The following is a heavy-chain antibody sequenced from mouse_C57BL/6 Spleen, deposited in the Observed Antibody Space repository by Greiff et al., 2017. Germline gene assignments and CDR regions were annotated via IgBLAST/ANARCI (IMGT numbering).Heavy chain of an antibody. CDR2: IYPSDSET. Sequence: VQLQQPGAELVRPGSSVKLSCKASGYTFTSYWMDWVKQRPGQGLEWIGKIYPSDSETHYNQKFKDKATLTVDKSSSTAYMQLSSLTSEDSAVYYCARSLHFDYWGQGTTLTVSS. V-gene: IGHV1-61*01. CDR3: ARSLHFDY. J-gene: IGHJ2*01. CDR1: GYTFTSYW.